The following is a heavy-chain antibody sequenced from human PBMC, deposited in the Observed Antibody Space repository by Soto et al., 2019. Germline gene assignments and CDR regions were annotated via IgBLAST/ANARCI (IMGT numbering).Heavy chain of an antibody. CDR2: IYPGDSDT. D-gene: IGHD2-15*01. CDR1: GYSFTSYW. Sequence: PGESLKISWKGSGYSFTSYWIGWVRQMPGKGLEWMGIIYPGDSDTRYSPSFQGQVTISADKSISTAYLQWSSLKASDTAMYYCARHVLVRGRTGGMDVWGQGTTVTVSS. V-gene: IGHV5-51*01. CDR3: ARHVLVRGRTGGMDV. J-gene: IGHJ6*02.